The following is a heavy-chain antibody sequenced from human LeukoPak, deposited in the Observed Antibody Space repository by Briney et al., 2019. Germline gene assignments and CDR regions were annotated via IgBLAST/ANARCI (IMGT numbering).Heavy chain of an antibody. Sequence: GGSLRLSCAASGFTFTNYAMSWVRQAPGKGLEWVSGISGNGISTYYADSVKGRFTISRDNSKSTLYLQMDSLRADDTAVYYCAKDPSWNYYCYYSMDVWGKGTTVTVSS. CDR2: ISGNGIST. V-gene: IGHV3-23*01. CDR3: AKDPSWNYYCYYSMDV. J-gene: IGHJ6*03. CDR1: GFTFTNYA. D-gene: IGHD1-1*01.